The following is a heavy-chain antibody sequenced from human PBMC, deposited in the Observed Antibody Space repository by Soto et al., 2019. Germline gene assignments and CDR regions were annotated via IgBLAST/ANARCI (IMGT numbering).Heavy chain of an antibody. D-gene: IGHD1-26*01. Sequence: EVQLVESGGGLVKPGGSLRLSCAVSGFTFSDFDMTWVRQAPGKGLEWVSSITSNSVYVYYADSLKGRFTIYRDNAKSSLYLKMNSVRADDTAVYYCARDLSGGNFYYHGLDVWGQGTTVTVSS. CDR2: ITSNSVYV. V-gene: IGHV3-21*01. CDR1: GFTFSDFD. CDR3: ARDLSGGNFYYHGLDV. J-gene: IGHJ6*02.